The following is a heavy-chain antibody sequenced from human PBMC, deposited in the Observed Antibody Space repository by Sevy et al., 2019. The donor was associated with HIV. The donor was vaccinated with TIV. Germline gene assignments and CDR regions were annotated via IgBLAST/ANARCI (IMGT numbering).Heavy chain of an antibody. Sequence: ASVKVSCKSSGYTFKGYYIHWVRQAPGQGLEWRGWINPNTGASKYAQKFQGRVTMTRDTSISTAYMELRGLRSDDTSMYYCVFVWRITVADGFDIWGQGTMVTVSS. V-gene: IGHV1-2*02. CDR1: GYTFKGYY. D-gene: IGHD6-19*01. J-gene: IGHJ3*02. CDR3: VFVWRITVADGFDI. CDR2: INPNTGAS.